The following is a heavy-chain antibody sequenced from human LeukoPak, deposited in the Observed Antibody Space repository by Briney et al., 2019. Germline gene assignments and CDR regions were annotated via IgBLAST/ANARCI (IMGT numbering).Heavy chain of an antibody. V-gene: IGHV3-43D*03. CDR1: GFTFSSYW. Sequence: GGSLRLSCAASGFTFSSYWMHWVRQAPGKGLEWVSLISWDGGSTYYADSVKGRFTISRDSSKNSLYLQMNSLRAEDTALYYCAKDMCKLGCYYYYGMDVWGQGTTVTVSS. CDR2: ISWDGGST. CDR3: AKDMCKLGCYYYYGMDV. D-gene: IGHD2-8*01. J-gene: IGHJ6*02.